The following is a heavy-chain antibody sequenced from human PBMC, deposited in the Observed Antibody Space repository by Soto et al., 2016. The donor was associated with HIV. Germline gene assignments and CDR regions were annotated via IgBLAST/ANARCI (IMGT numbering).Heavy chain of an antibody. Sequence: EVQLVESGGGLVQPGGSLRLSCAASGFTISSNYMSWVRQAPEKGLEWVSVIYSGGNTYYADSVKGRFTISRDNSKNTLYLQMDSLRAEDTAVYYCVRDENYYEAYGMDVWGQGTKVTSP. D-gene: IGHD3-16*01. CDR3: VRDENYYEAYGMDV. J-gene: IGHJ6*02. CDR1: GFTISSNY. CDR2: IYSGGNT. V-gene: IGHV3-66*01.